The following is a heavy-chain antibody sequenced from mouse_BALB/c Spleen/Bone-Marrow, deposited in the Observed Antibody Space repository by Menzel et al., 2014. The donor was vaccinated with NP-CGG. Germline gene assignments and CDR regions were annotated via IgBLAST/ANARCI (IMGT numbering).Heavy chain of an antibody. J-gene: IGHJ3*01. CDR3: ARRDYYDYAWFAY. V-gene: IGHV1-18*01. D-gene: IGHD2-4*01. Sequence: EVQVVESGPALVKPGASMKISCKASGYSFTGYTMNWVMQSHGRNLEWIGLINPYNGGTTYNQKFKGKATLTVVKSSSTAYMELLSLTSEDSAVYYCARRDYYDYAWFAYWGQGTLVTVSA. CDR2: INPYNGGT. CDR1: GYSFTGYT.